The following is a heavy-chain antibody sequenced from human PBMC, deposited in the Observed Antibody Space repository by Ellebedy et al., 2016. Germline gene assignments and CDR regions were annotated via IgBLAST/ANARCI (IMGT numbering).Heavy chain of an antibody. CDR2: INPSSGRT. V-gene: IGHV1-46*01. CDR3: ARTYGGPLAFDI. J-gene: IGHJ3*02. Sequence: ASVKVSCKASGYTFTTYGFNWVRQAPGQGLEWMGVINPSSGRTDYAQKFQGRVTVTRDTSTSTVYLDLSSLKSEDTALYFCARTYGGPLAFDIWGQGTMVTVSS. CDR1: GYTFTTYG. D-gene: IGHD4-23*01.